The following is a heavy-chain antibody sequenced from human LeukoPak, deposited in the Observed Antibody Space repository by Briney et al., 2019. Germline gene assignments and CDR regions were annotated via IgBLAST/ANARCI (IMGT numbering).Heavy chain of an antibody. CDR3: ANWRFGGDY. Sequence: QAGGSLRLSCAASGFTFSSYWMSWVRQAPGKGLEWVANIKQDGSEINYVDSVKGRFTISRDNAKNSLYLQMNSLRAEDTAVYYCANWRFGGDYWGQGTLVTVSS. D-gene: IGHD1-1*01. CDR1: GFTFSSYW. J-gene: IGHJ4*02. V-gene: IGHV3-7*01. CDR2: IKQDGSEI.